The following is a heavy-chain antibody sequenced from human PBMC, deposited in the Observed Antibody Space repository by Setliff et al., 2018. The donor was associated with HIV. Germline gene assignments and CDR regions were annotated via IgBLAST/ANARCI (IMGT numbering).Heavy chain of an antibody. Sequence: LRLSCAASGFTFSGYAMHWVRQAPGKGLEWEAVISYDGSNKYYADSVKGRFTISRDNSKNTLYLQMNSLRAEDTAVYYCAREGIAVTARGNWFDPWGQGTLVTVSS. V-gene: IGHV3-30*04. J-gene: IGHJ5*02. CDR3: AREGIAVTARGNWFDP. CDR2: ISYDGSNK. D-gene: IGHD6-19*01. CDR1: GFTFSGYA.